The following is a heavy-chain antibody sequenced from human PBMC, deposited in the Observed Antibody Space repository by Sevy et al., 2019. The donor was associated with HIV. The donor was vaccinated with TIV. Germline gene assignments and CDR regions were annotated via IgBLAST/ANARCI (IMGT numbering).Heavy chain of an antibody. J-gene: IGHJ4*02. CDR3: EKALSCSSPPFDF. CDR1: GFSIDDYA. V-gene: IGHV3-9*01. D-gene: IGHD3-16*01. CDR2: ISWNSDSL. Sequence: GGSLRLSCAASGFSIDDYAMHWVRQAPGKGLEWVSGISWNSDSLAYADSVKGRFTISRDNAKNSLFLQMNSLRADDTVLYYCEKALSCSSPPFDFWGQGTLVTVSS.